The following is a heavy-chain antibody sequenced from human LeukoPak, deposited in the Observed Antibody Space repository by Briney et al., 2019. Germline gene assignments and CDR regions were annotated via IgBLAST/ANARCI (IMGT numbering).Heavy chain of an antibody. CDR2: IKSKTDGGTT. V-gene: IGHV3-15*01. CDR3: TTGGLVGATLDDAFDI. CDR1: GFTFSNAW. J-gene: IGHJ3*02. Sequence: PGGSLRLSCAASGFTFSNAWMSWVRQAPGKGLEWVGRIKSKTDGGTTDYAARVKGRFTISRDDSKNTLYLQMNSLKTEDTAVYYCTTGGLVGATLDDAFDIWGQGTMVTVSS. D-gene: IGHD1-26*01.